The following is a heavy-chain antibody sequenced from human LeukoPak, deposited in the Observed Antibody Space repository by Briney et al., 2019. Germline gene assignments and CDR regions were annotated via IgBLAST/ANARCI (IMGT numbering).Heavy chain of an antibody. CDR2: IRSKANSYAT. Sequence: QPGGSLRLSCAASGFTFGGSAMHWVRQASGKGLEWVGRIRSKANSYATAYAASVKGRFTISRDDSKNTAYLQMNSLKTEDTAVYYCITTGVVAVAGKVSDYWGQGTLVTVSS. D-gene: IGHD6-19*01. CDR1: GFTFGGSA. V-gene: IGHV3-73*01. CDR3: ITTGVVAVAGKVSDY. J-gene: IGHJ4*02.